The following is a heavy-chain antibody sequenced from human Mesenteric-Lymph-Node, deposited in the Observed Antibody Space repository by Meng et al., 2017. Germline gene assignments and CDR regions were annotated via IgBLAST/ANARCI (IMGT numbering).Heavy chain of an antibody. J-gene: IGHJ4*02. Sequence: QVQLQQWGAGRLKPSETLSLTCAVYGGSFSGYYWSWIRQPPGKGLEWIGEINHSGSTNYNPSLKSRVTISVDTSRNQFSLKLSSVTAADTAVYYCARRPTIFDYWGQGTLVTVSS. D-gene: IGHD4/OR15-4a*01. CDR1: GGSFSGYY. CDR3: ARRPTIFDY. V-gene: IGHV4-34*01. CDR2: INHSGST.